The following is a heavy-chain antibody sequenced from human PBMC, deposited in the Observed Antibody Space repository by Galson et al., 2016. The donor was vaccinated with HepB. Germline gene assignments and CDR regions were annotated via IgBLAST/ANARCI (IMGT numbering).Heavy chain of an antibody. J-gene: IGHJ3*02. Sequence: TLSLTCTVSGGSISSGGYCWSWIRQHPGKGLEWIGYIYDSGSPYHNPSLQSRVAISVDTSNNQFSLKLSSVTAADTAVYYCARDKGGNAFDIWGQGTMVTVSS. CDR3: ARDKGGNAFDI. CDR1: GGSISSGGYC. CDR2: IYDSGSP. V-gene: IGHV4-31*03. D-gene: IGHD1-26*01.